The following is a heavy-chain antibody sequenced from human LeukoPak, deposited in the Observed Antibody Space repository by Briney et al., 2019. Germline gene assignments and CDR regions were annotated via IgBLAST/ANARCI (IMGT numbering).Heavy chain of an antibody. CDR2: INHSGST. D-gene: IGHD3-10*01. J-gene: IGHJ6*03. Sequence: NSSETLSLTCTVSGGSISSYYWSWIRQPPGKGLEWIGEINHSGSTNYNPSLKSRVTISVDTSKNQFSLKLSSVTAADTAVYYCARGAMVRGVIITRPLPYYYYMDVWGKGTTVTVSS. V-gene: IGHV4-34*01. CDR3: ARGAMVRGVIITRPLPYYYYMDV. CDR1: GGSISSYY.